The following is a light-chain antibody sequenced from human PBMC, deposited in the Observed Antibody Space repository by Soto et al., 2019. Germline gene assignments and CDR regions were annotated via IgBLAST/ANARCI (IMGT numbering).Light chain of an antibody. CDR3: SSHTNNSTLV. J-gene: IGLJ2*01. V-gene: IGLV2-14*01. Sequence: QSVLTQAASVSGSPGQSITISCTGTSSDIGGYDYVSWYQHHPGKAPRLMIYEVRNRPSGVSNRFSGSKSGNTASLTISGLQTEDEADYYCSSHTNNSTLVFGGGTMLTVL. CDR1: SSDIGGYDY. CDR2: EVR.